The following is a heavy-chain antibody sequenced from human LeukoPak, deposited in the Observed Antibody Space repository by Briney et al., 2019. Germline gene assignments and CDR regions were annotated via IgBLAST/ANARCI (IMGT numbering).Heavy chain of an antibody. CDR2: ISAYNGNT. J-gene: IGHJ3*02. CDR3: ARFRRYSSSWYSLDAFDI. V-gene: IGHV1-18*01. D-gene: IGHD6-13*01. CDR1: GYTFTSYG. Sequence: ASVKVSCKASGYTFTSYGISWVRQAPGQGLEWMGWISAYNGNTNYAQKLQGRVTMTTDTSTSTAYMELRSLRSDDTAVYYCARFRRYSSSWYSLDAFDIWGQGTMVTVSS.